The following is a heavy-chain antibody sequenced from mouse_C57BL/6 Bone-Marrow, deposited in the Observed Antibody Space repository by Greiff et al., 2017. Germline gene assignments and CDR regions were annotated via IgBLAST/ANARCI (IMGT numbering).Heavy chain of an antibody. Sequence: EVQLVESGGGLVQPGGSMKLSCVASGFTFSNYWMNWVRQSPEKGLEWVAQIRLKSDNYATHYAESVKGRFTISRDDSKSSVYLQMNNLRAEDTGIYSCTGDYGWFAYWGQGTLVTVSA. CDR2: IRLKSDNYAT. J-gene: IGHJ3*01. D-gene: IGHD2-4*01. CDR1: GFTFSNYW. V-gene: IGHV6-3*01. CDR3: TGDYGWFAY.